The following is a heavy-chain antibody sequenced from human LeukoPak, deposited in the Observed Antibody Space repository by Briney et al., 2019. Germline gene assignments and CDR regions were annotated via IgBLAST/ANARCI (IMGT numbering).Heavy chain of an antibody. D-gene: IGHD3-22*01. CDR2: IIPIFGTA. J-gene: IGHJ4*02. Sequence: SVKVSCKASGGTFSSYAISWVRQALGQGLEWMGGIIPIFGTANYAQKFQGRVTITTDESTSTAYMELSSLRSEYTAVYYCARDTYYYDSSGYYYSPYYFDYWGQGTLVTVSS. V-gene: IGHV1-69*05. CDR3: ARDTYYYDSSGYYYSPYYFDY. CDR1: GGTFSSYA.